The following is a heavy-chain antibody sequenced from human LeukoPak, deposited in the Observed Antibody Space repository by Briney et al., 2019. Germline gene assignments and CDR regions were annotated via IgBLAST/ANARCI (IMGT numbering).Heavy chain of an antibody. CDR2: INSDGSDT. CDR3: ARDRPFSGSYLGFDP. D-gene: IGHD1-26*01. Sequence: GGPLRLSCGASGFSISYYWRHWVRKAPGKGLGWVSRINSDGSDTTYADSVKGRFTISRDNAKNMLYLQMSSLTAEDTAVYYCARDRPFSGSYLGFDPWGQGTLVTVSS. CDR1: GFSISYYW. J-gene: IGHJ5*02. V-gene: IGHV3-74*01.